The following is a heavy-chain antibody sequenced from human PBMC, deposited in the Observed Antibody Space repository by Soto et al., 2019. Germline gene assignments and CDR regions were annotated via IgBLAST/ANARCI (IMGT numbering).Heavy chain of an antibody. Sequence: LSHPSTVSDGSIISGGYYRSWISQHVGKGLEWIGYIYYSGSTYYNPSLKSRVTISVDTSKNQFSLKLSSVTAADTAVYYCARAGRLDGYYYGMDVWGQGTTVTGSS. CDR3: ARAGRLDGYYYGMDV. J-gene: IGHJ6*02. CDR1: DGSIISGGYY. D-gene: IGHD3-16*01. CDR2: IYYSGST. V-gene: IGHV4-31*02.